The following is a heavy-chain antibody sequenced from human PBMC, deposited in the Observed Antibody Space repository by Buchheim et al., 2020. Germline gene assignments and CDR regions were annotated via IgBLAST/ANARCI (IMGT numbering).Heavy chain of an antibody. D-gene: IGHD6-19*01. V-gene: IGHV4-30-4*01. CDR3: ARGSGWSNQNRYGMDV. Sequence: QVQLQESGPGLVKPSQTLSLTCTVSGGSISSGDYYWSWIRQPPGKGLEWIGYIYYSGSTYYNPSLKSRVTIPVDTSKNQFSLEMSSVAAADTAVYYCARGSGWSNQNRYGMDVWGQGTT. CDR1: GGSISSGDYY. J-gene: IGHJ6*02. CDR2: IYYSGST.